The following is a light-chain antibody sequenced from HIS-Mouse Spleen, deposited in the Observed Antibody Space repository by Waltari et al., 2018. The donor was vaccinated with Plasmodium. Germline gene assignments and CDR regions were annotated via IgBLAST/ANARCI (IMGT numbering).Light chain of an antibody. Sequence: SYELTQPPSVSVSPGQTASITCSGAKLGDKYACWYQQKPGQSPVLVYQDSKRPSGIPERFSGSNSGNTATLTISGTQAMDEADYYCQAWDSSTVVFGGGTKLTVL. J-gene: IGLJ2*01. V-gene: IGLV3-1*01. CDR3: QAWDSSTVV. CDR2: QDS. CDR1: KLGDKY.